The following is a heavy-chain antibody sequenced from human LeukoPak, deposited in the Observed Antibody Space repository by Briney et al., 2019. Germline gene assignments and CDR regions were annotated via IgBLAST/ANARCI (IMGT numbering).Heavy chain of an antibody. CDR1: GGSISNYY. V-gene: IGHV4-59*01. CDR3: ARGGFLDPFDP. Sequence: SETLSLTCTLSGGSISNYYWNWIRQPPGKGLDWIGYIYYSGSTKYNPSLKSRVTISVDTSKNQFSLRLSSVTAADTAVYYCARGGFLDPFDPWGQGILVTVSS. CDR2: IYYSGST. J-gene: IGHJ5*02. D-gene: IGHD1-1*01.